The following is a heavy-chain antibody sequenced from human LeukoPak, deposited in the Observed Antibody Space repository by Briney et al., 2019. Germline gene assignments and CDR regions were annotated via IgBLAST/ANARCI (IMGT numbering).Heavy chain of an antibody. D-gene: IGHD5-18*01. CDR1: GGSFGNYY. CDR2: IYDSGTT. Sequence: SETLSLTCTVSGGSFGNYYWSWIRQPPGKGLEWIGYIYDSGTTNCNPSLKSRVTISLDTSKNQVSLKLKSVTATDTAVYYCAGDLNIAMGESWGQGTLVTVSS. V-gene: IGHV4-59*12. CDR3: AGDLNIAMGES. J-gene: IGHJ5*02.